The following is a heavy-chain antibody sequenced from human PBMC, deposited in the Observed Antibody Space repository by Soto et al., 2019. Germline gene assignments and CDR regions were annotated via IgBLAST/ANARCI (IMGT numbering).Heavy chain of an antibody. J-gene: IGHJ6*02. V-gene: IGHV3-23*01. Sequence: HAGGSLRLSCAASGFTFSSYAMSWVRQAPGKGLEWVSAISGSGGSTYYADSVKGRFTISRDNSKNTLYLQMNSLRAEDTAVYYCAKPEVATILYYYGMDVWGQGTTVTVSS. CDR1: GFTFSSYA. D-gene: IGHD5-12*01. CDR2: ISGSGGST. CDR3: AKPEVATILYYYGMDV.